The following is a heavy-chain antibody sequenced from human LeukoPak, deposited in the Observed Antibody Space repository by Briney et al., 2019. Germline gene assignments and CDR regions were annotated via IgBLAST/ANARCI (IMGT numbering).Heavy chain of an antibody. J-gene: IGHJ4*02. CDR1: GFTFSSYT. CDR2: ISYDGSNK. D-gene: IGHD1-26*01. CDR3: AKDEVRWDDYFDY. V-gene: IGHV3-30*04. Sequence: GGSLRLSCAASGFTFSSYTMHWVRQAPGKGLDWVAVISYDGSNKYYADSVKGRFTISRDNSKNTLYLQMNSLRAEDTAVYYCAKDEVRWDDYFDYWGQGTLVTVSS.